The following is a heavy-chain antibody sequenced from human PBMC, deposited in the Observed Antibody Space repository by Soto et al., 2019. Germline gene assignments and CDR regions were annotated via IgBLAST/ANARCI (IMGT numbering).Heavy chain of an antibody. J-gene: IGHJ4*02. D-gene: IGHD2-21*01. V-gene: IGHV3-30-3*01. CDR2: MSLDGNSR. Sequence: GGSLRLSCAASGFAVSSYSVHWVRPAPGKGLEWVAAMSLDGNSRYFADSVKGRFTISRDSSKNTWSLQMNSLGAEDSAVYYCTRGRSVIANNDFEYWGQGTQVTVSS. CDR3: TRGRSVIANNDFEY. CDR1: GFAVSSYS.